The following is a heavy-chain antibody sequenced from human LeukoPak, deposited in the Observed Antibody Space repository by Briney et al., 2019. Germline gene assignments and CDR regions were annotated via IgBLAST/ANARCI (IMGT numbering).Heavy chain of an antibody. CDR1: GFTFSNYA. D-gene: IGHD4-11*01. CDR2: IWYDGSNK. J-gene: IGHJ6*02. Sequence: GGSLRLSCAASGFTFSNYAMHWVRQAPGKGLEWVAVIWYDGSNKYYADSVKGRFTISRDNAKNSVYLQMNSLRAEDTALYYCAREVYSKYEGDALDVWGQGTTVTVSS. V-gene: IGHV3-33*08. CDR3: AREVYSKYEGDALDV.